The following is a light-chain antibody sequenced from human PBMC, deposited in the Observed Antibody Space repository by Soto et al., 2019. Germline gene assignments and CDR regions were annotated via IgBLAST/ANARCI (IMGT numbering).Light chain of an antibody. J-gene: IGKJ2*01. CDR3: QQSYSTPYP. CDR2: AAS. Sequence: DIQLTQSPSSLSASVADRVTITCRATQSISSYLNWYQQKPGKAPQLLIYAASSLQSGVPSRFSGSGSETDFTLTISSLQPEDFATYYCQQSYSTPYPFGQGTKLEIK. CDR1: QSISSY. V-gene: IGKV1-39*01.